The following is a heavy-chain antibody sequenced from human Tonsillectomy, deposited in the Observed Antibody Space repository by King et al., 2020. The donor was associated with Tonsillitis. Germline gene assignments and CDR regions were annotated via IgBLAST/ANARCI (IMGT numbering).Heavy chain of an antibody. V-gene: IGHV3-23*04. Sequence: VQLVESGGGLLQPGGSLRLSCTASGFTFSSFAMSWVRQAPGKGLEWVSSTSASGGTTYYADTVKGRFAISRDNSKNTLSLQMNSLRADDTAVYSCAKSYGGSALYDAFDMWGQGTMVTVSS. CDR3: AKSYGGSALYDAFDM. D-gene: IGHD4-23*01. CDR2: TSASGGTT. CDR1: GFTFSSFA. J-gene: IGHJ3*02.